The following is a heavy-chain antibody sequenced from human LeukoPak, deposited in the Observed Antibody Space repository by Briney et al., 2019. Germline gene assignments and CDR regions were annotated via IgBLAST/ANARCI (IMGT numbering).Heavy chain of an antibody. CDR3: ARSIYCSSTSCSVYFQH. CDR2: INPNSGGT. D-gene: IGHD2-2*01. V-gene: IGHV1-2*06. Sequence: ASVKVSCKASGYTFTGYYMHWVRQAPGQGLEWMGRINPNSGGTNYAQKFQGRVTMTRDTSISTAYMELSRLRSDDTAVYYCARSIYCSSTSCSVYFQHWGQGTLVTVSS. CDR1: GYTFTGYY. J-gene: IGHJ1*01.